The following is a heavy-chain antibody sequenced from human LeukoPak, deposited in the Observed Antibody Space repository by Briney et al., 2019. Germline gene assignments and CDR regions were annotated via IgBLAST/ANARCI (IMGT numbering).Heavy chain of an antibody. Sequence: GGSLRLSCAASGFTFSDYYMSWIRQAPGKGLEWVSYISSSSSYTNYADSVKGRLTISRDNAKNSLYLQMNSLRAKDTAVYYCARAFNYYYYGMDVWGKGTTVTVSS. CDR2: ISSSSSYT. V-gene: IGHV3-11*06. J-gene: IGHJ6*04. CDR3: ARAFNYYYYGMDV. CDR1: GFTFSDYY.